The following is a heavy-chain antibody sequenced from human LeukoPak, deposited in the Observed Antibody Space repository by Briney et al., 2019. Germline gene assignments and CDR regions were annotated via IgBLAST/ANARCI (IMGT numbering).Heavy chain of an antibody. J-gene: IGHJ4*02. V-gene: IGHV4-59*01. CDR2: VYYSGST. Sequence: SETLSLTCAASGGSISTYYWSWIWQPPGKGLEWIGYVYYSGSTEYNPSLESRVTISVDTSKNQFSLKLSSVTAADTAVYYCARGRDFSSGYSFDYWGQGILVTVSS. CDR3: ARGRDFSSGYSFDY. D-gene: IGHD3-3*01. CDR1: GGSISTYY.